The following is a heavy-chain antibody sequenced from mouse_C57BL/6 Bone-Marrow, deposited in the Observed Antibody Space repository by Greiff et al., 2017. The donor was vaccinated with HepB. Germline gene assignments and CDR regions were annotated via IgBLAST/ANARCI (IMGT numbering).Heavy chain of an antibody. CDR3: ARSHDGYYGGFAY. D-gene: IGHD2-3*01. CDR1: GYTFTSYW. V-gene: IGHV1-59*01. Sequence: QVQLQQPGAELVRPGTSVKLSCKASGYTFTSYWMHWVKQRPGQGLEWIGVIDPYDSYTNYNQKFKGKATLTVDTSSSTAYMQLSSLTSEDSAVYYCARSHDGYYGGFAYWGQGTLVTVSA. CDR2: IDPYDSYT. J-gene: IGHJ3*01.